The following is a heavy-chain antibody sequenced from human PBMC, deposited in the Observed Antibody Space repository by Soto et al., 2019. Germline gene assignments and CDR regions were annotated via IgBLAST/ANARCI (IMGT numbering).Heavy chain of an antibody. CDR1: GSSISSGYY. CDR2: IYDSGST. D-gene: IGHD3-22*01. V-gene: IGHV4-38-2*02. Sequence: ETLSPTGIVSGSSISSGYYWCWIRQAPGKGLEWIGSIYDSGSTYYNPSLKSRVTISVDTSKNQFSMRLSSVTAADTAVYYCARASGDGSVYPFGSCFDPWGQGTLVTVYS. CDR3: ARASGDGSVYPFGSCFDP. J-gene: IGHJ5*02.